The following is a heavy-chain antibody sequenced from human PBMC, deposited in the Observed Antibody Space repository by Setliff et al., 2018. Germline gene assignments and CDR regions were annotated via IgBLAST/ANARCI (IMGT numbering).Heavy chain of an antibody. D-gene: IGHD3-16*02. CDR1: GGSISSSSYY. J-gene: IGHJ3*02. Sequence: SETLSLTCTVSGGSISSSSYYWGWIRQPPGKGLEWIGSIYYRGSTYYNPSLKSRVTISIDTSKNQFSLKLSSVTAADTAVYYCARDLYDYVWGTYRYHEAFEMWGQGTMVTVSS. CDR2: IYYRGST. CDR3: ARDLYDYVWGTYRYHEAFEM. V-gene: IGHV4-39*07.